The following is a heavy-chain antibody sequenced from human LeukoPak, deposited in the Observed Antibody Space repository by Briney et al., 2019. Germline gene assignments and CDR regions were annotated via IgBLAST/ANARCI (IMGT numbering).Heavy chain of an antibody. V-gene: IGHV3-74*01. J-gene: IGHJ4*02. Sequence: GGSLRLSCAASGFTFSSYWMHWVRQAPGKGLVWVSRINSDGSSTSYADSVKGRFTISRDNAKNTLYLQMNSLRAEDTAVYYCAYYVWGSYRPFDYWGRGTLVTVSS. CDR3: AYYVWGSYRPFDY. D-gene: IGHD3-16*02. CDR2: INSDGSST. CDR1: GFTFSSYW.